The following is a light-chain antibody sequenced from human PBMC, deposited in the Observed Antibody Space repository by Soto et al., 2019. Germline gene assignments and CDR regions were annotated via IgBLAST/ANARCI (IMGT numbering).Light chain of an antibody. CDR1: QDISNY. J-gene: IGKJ1*01. CDR2: DAS. CDR3: LQYDNLPQWT. Sequence: DIQMTQSPSSLSASVGDRVTITCQASQDISNYLNWYQQKPGKAPKLLIYDASNLETGVPSRFSGSGSGTDFTFTISSLQPEDIATYYCLQYDNLPQWTFGQGTKVDSK. V-gene: IGKV1-33*01.